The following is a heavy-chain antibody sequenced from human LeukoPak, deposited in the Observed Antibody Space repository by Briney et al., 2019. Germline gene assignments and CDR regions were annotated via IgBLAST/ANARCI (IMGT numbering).Heavy chain of an antibody. CDR2: ISGSGGST. CDR3: AKMDDSSGYYSD. D-gene: IGHD3-22*01. V-gene: IGHV3-23*01. CDR1: GFTFSSYA. J-gene: IGHJ4*02. Sequence: GGSLRLSCAASGFTFSSYAMSWVRQAPGKGLGWVSAISGSGGSTYYADSVKGRFTISRDNSKNTLYLQMNSLRAEDTAVYYCAKMDDSSGYYSDWGQGTLVTVSS.